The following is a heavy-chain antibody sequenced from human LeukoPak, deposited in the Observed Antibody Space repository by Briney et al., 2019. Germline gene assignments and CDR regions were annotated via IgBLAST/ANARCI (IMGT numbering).Heavy chain of an antibody. CDR1: GFTFSSYG. J-gene: IGHJ4*02. D-gene: IGHD2-2*01. V-gene: IGHV3-30*02. Sequence: PGGSLRLSCAASGFTFSSYGMHWVRQAPGEGLEWVAFIRYDASNKYYADSVKGRFTISRDNSKNTLYLQMNSLRAEDTAVYYCARNYCSSTSCYGPEKYYFDYWGQGTLVTVSS. CDR3: ARNYCSSTSCYGPEKYYFDY. CDR2: IRYDASNK.